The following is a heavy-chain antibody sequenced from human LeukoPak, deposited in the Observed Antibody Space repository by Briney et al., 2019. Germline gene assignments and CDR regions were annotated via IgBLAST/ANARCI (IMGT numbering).Heavy chain of an antibody. V-gene: IGHV1-2*04. CDR1: GYTFTDCY. Sequence: ASVKVSCKASGYTFTDCYIHWVRQAPGQGLEWMGWINPNSGGTNYAQKFQGWVAMTRDTSISTAFMELSRLRSDDTAVYYCARDYRVVGPAAIPPGDGMDVWGQGTTVTVSS. CDR3: ARDYRVVGPAAIPPGDGMDV. D-gene: IGHD2-2*01. J-gene: IGHJ6*02. CDR2: INPNSGGT.